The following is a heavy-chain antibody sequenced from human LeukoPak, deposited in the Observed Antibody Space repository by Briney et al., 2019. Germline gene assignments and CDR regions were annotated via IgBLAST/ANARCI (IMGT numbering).Heavy chain of an antibody. D-gene: IGHD3-22*01. CDR1: GLTISSYS. CDR2: ISSSSSTI. J-gene: IGHJ4*02. V-gene: IGHV3-48*01. Sequence: GGSLRLSCAASGLTISSYSMNWVRQAPGKGLQWVSYISSSSSTIYYADSVKGRFTISRDNAKNSLYLQMNSLRAEDTAVYYCAKDQAVQMDYDSSGYYWAFDYWGQGTLVTVPS. CDR3: AKDQAVQMDYDSSGYYWAFDY.